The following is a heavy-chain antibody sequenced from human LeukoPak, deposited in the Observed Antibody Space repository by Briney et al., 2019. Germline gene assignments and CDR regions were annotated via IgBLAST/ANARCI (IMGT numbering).Heavy chain of an antibody. Sequence: ASETLSLTCTVSGGSISSYYWSWIRQPPGKGLDWIGHIYYSGSTYYSPSLKSRLTISVDTSKNQFSLRLTSVTAADTAVYYCARDRLGSFYYFDYWGQGTLVTVSS. CDR3: ARDRLGSFYYFDY. V-gene: IGHV4-59*12. D-gene: IGHD6-13*01. J-gene: IGHJ4*02. CDR2: IYYSGST. CDR1: GGSISSYY.